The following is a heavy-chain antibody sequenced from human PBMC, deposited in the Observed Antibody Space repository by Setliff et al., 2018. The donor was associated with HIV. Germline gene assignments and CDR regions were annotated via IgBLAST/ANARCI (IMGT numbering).Heavy chain of an antibody. CDR3: ARVKAVADNNWFDP. V-gene: IGHV4-34*01. J-gene: IGHJ5*02. CDR2: INHSGRT. Sequence: SETLSLTCAVYGGSFSDNYWSWIRQSPGKGLEWIGEINHSGRTKYSPSLRSRVSISVDTSKTQFSLKLSSVTAADTAVYYCARVKAVADNNWFDPWGQGTLVTVSS. D-gene: IGHD6-19*01. CDR1: GGSFSDNY.